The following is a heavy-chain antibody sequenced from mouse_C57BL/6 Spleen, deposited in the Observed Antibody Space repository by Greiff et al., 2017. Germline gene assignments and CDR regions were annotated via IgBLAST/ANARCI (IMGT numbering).Heavy chain of an antibody. J-gene: IGHJ4*01. CDR2: IHPSSGST. D-gene: IGHD2-3*01. V-gene: IGHV1-64*01. CDR3: ARSDGYYLYAMDY. CDR1: GYTFTSYW. Sequence: QVQLQQPGAELVKPGASVKLSCKASGYTFTSYWMHWVKQRPGQGLEWIGMIHPSSGSTNYNEKFKSKATLTVDKSSSTAYMQLSSLTSEDSAVYYCARSDGYYLYAMDYWGQGTSVTVSS.